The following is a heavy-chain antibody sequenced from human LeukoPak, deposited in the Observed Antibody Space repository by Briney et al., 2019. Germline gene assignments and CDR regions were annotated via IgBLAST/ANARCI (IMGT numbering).Heavy chain of an antibody. J-gene: IGHJ5*02. Sequence: GGSLRPSCAASGFTFSTYWMGWVRQAPGKGLEWLANIKSDGSDKYYVDSVKGRFTISRDNAKNSLYLQMNSLRAEDTAVYYCARVRSYGWFDPWGQGTLVTVSS. CDR3: ARVRSYGWFDP. V-gene: IGHV3-7*01. CDR1: GFTFSTYW. D-gene: IGHD1-26*01. CDR2: IKSDGSDK.